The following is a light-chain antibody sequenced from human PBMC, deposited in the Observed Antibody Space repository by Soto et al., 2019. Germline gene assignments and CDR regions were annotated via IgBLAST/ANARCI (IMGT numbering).Light chain of an antibody. J-gene: IGKJ5*01. CDR3: QHHSDLPT. CDR2: GAS. V-gene: IGKV3-15*01. Sequence: EIVITQSPSTLSVSPGERATLSCRASQGVSNELVWYQQKPGQAPRLLIHGASTRATGVPARFSDSGSGTEFILASSSVESEDVSIYYCQHHSDLPTFGQGTRLE. CDR1: QGVSNE.